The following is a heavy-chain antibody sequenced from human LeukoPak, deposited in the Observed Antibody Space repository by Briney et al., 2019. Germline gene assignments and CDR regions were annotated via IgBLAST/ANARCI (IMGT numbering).Heavy chain of an antibody. CDR1: GGSVSSGSYY. Sequence: SETLSLTCTVSGGSVSSGSYYWSWIRQPPGKGLEWIGYIYYSGSTNYNPSFKSRVTISVDTSKNQFSLRLSSVTAADTAVYYCARHVRDMGRYYFDFWGQGTLITVSS. CDR2: IYYSGST. J-gene: IGHJ4*02. V-gene: IGHV4-61*01. CDR3: ARHVRDMGRYYFDF. D-gene: IGHD3-16*01.